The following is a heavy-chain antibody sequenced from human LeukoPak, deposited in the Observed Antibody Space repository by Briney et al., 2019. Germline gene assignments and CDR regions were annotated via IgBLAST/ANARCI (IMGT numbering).Heavy chain of an antibody. V-gene: IGHV1-69*13. CDR3: ARAGRWSYDFWSGYYTGKGGWFDP. CDR1: GGTFSSYA. CDR2: IIPIFGTA. J-gene: IGHJ5*02. Sequence: AASVKVSCKASGGTFSSYAISWVRQAPGQGLEWMGGIIPIFGTANYAQKFQGRVTITADESTSTAYMELSSLRSEDTAVYYCARAGRWSYDFWSGYYTGKGGWFDPWGQGTLVTVSS. D-gene: IGHD3-3*01.